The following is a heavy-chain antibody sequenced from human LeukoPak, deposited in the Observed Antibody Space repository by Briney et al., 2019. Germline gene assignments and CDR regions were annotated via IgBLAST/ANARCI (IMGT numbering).Heavy chain of an antibody. V-gene: IGHV1-2*02. J-gene: IGHJ4*02. CDR3: ARDRYGDGFAHLDY. CDR2: ITPSGGT. CDR1: GGTFSSYA. Sequence: ASVKVSCKASGGTFSSYAISWVRQAPGQGLEWMGWITPSGGTNYPQKFQGRVAITWDTSITTAYMDLSRLTSDDTAVYYCARDRYGDGFAHLDYWGQGALVTVPS. D-gene: IGHD5-24*01.